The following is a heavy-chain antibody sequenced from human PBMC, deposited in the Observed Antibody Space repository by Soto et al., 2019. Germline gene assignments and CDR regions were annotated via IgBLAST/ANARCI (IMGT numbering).Heavy chain of an antibody. J-gene: IGHJ3*02. CDR3: AKDNVDTAMVTYFLRDAFDI. D-gene: IGHD5-18*01. Sequence: GGSLRLSCAASGFTFSSYAMSWVRQAPGKGLEWVSAISGSGGSTYYADSVKGRFTISRDNSKNTLYLQMNSLRAEDTAVYYCAKDNVDTAMVTYFLRDAFDIWGQGTMVTVSS. V-gene: IGHV3-23*01. CDR2: ISGSGGST. CDR1: GFTFSSYA.